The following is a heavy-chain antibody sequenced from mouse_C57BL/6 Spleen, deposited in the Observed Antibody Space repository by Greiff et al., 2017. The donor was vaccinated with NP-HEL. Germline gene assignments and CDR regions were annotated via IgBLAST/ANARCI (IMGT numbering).Heavy chain of an antibody. D-gene: IGHD2-5*01. CDR3: ARRSDSNYDALDY. J-gene: IGHJ4*01. CDR1: GFSLSTSGMA. Sequence: QVTLKVSGPGILQSSQTLSLTCSFSGFSLSTSGMAVSWTRQPSGKGLEWLAHIYWDDDKRYNPSLKSRPTISNDTSRNQVFRRITSVDTADTATYYGARRSDSNYDALDYWGQGTSVTVSS. V-gene: IGHV8-12*01. CDR2: IYWDDDK.